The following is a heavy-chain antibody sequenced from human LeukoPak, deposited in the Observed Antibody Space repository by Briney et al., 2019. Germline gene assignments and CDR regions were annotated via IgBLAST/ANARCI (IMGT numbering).Heavy chain of an antibody. CDR2: ISGSGGST. CDR1: GFTFSSYG. V-gene: IGHV3-23*01. J-gene: IGHJ4*02. D-gene: IGHD6-13*01. Sequence: GGTLRLSCAASGFTFSSYGMSWVRQAPGKVLEWLSAISGSGGSTYYADSVKGRFTISRDNSKNTLYLQMNSLRAEDTAVYYCAKRSRASSRIFDYWGQGTLVTVSS. CDR3: AKRSRASSRIFDY.